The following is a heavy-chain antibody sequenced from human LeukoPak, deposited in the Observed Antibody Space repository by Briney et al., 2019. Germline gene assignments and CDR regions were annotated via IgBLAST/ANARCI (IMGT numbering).Heavy chain of an antibody. Sequence: GRSLRLSCAASGFTFSRYAMHWVRQAPGKGLEWVAVISYDGSNKYYADSVKGRFTISRDNSKNTLYLQMNSLRAEDTAVYYCARDRPTYDILTGSAFDYWGQGTLVTVSS. CDR1: GFTFSRYA. CDR3: ARDRPTYDILTGSAFDY. V-gene: IGHV3-30-3*01. CDR2: ISYDGSNK. D-gene: IGHD3-9*01. J-gene: IGHJ4*02.